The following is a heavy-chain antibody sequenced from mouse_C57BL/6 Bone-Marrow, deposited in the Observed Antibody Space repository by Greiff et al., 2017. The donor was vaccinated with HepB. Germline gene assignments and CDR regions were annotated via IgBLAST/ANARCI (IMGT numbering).Heavy chain of an antibody. J-gene: IGHJ1*03. Sequence: VQLQQSVAELVRPGASVKLSCTASGFNNKNTYMHWVKQRPEQGLEWIGRIDPANGNTKYAPKFQGKATITADTSSNTAYLQLSSLTSEDTAIYYCASPLGNHWCFDVWGTGTTVTVSS. D-gene: IGHD2-14*01. V-gene: IGHV14-3*01. CDR3: ASPLGNHWCFDV. CDR1: GFNNKNTY. CDR2: IDPANGNT.